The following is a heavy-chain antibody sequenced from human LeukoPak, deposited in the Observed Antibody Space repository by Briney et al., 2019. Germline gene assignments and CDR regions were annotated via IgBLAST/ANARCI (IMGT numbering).Heavy chain of an antibody. J-gene: IGHJ4*02. D-gene: IGHD5-18*01. CDR3: TEGGGYSYGYAGFDY. CDR2: IIPIFGTA. Sequence: ASVKVSCKASGGTFSSYAISWVRQAPGQGLEWMGGIIPIFGTANYAQKFQGRVTITADESTSTAYMELSSLRSEDTAVYYCTEGGGYSYGYAGFDYWGQGTLVTVSS. CDR1: GGTFSSYA. V-gene: IGHV1-69*13.